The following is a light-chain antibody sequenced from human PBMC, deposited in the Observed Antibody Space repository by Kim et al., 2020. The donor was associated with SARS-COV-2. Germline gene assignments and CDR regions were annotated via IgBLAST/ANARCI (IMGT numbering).Light chain of an antibody. J-gene: IGKJ2*01. CDR1: QGISTY. CDR2: SAS. Sequence: VIWMTQSPSLLSASTGDRGTISCRVSQGISTYLAWYQQKPGKAPELLIYSASTLQSGVPSRFSGSGSGTDFTLSISRLQTEDFATYYCQQYSSFPYTFGQGTKLEI. CDR3: QQYSSFPYT. V-gene: IGKV1D-8*01.